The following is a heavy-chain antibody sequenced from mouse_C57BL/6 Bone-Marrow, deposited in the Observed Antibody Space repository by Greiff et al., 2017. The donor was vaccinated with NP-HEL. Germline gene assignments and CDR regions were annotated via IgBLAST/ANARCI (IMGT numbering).Heavy chain of an antibody. CDR1: GFTINDDY. J-gene: IGHJ2*01. D-gene: IGHD2-10*01. CDR3: TTSYYGNLY. CDR2: IDPENGDT. V-gene: IGHV14-4*01. Sequence: VQLQQSGAELVRPGASVKLSCTASGFTINDDYMHWVKQRPEQGLEWIGWIDPENGDTEYASKFQGKATITADTSSNTAYLQLSSLTSEDTAVYYCTTSYYGNLYWGQGTTLTVSA.